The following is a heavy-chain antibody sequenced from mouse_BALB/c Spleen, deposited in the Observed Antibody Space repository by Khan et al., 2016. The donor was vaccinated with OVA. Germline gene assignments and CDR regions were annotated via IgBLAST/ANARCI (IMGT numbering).Heavy chain of an antibody. CDR1: GFSLTSYG. CDR3: ARNYDYDEGLAY. V-gene: IGHV2-2*02. D-gene: IGHD2-4*01. J-gene: IGHJ3*01. Sequence: VKLLESGPGLVQPSQSLSITCTVSGFSLTSYGVHWVHQSPGKGLEWLGVIWSVGSTDYNAAFISRLNISKGNSKSQAFFKMNSLQANDTAIYYCARNYDYDEGLAYWCQGTLVTVSA. CDR2: IWSVGST.